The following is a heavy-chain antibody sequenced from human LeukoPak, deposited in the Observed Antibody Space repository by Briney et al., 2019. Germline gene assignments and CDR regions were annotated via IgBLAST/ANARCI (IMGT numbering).Heavy chain of an antibody. V-gene: IGHV4-31*03. CDR1: GGSISSGGYY. CDR3: ARDGGQYNWFDP. CDR2: IYYSGST. Sequence: SETLSLTCTVSGGSISSGGYYWSWIRQHPGKGLGWIGYIYYSGSTYYNPSLKSRVTISVDTSKNQFSLKLSSVTAADTAVYYCARDGGQYNWFDPWGQGTLVTVSS. D-gene: IGHD4-23*01. J-gene: IGHJ5*02.